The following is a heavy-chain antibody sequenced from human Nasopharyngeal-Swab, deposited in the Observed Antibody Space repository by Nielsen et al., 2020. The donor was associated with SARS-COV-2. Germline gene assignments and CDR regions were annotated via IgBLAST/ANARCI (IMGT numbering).Heavy chain of an antibody. CDR2: ISSSSTYI. CDR1: GFTFGTYS. J-gene: IGHJ3*01. CDR3: AGAYGSGSYFAFDL. D-gene: IGHD3-10*01. Sequence: GGSLRRSCAASGFTFGTYSMNWVRQAPGKGLEWVSSISSSSTYIYYADSVKGRFTISRDNAKNSLYLQMNSLRAEDTAVYYCAGAYGSGSYFAFDLWGQGTMVTVSS. V-gene: IGHV3-21*01.